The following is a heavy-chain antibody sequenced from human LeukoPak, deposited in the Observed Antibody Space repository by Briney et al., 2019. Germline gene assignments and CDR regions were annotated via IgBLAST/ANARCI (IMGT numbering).Heavy chain of an antibody. Sequence: SETLSLTCAVYGGSFSGYYWSWIRQPPGKGLEWIGEINHSGSTNYNPSLKSRVTISVDTSKNQFSLKLSSVTAADTAVYYCGRSWRSYYDSSGLPFGYWGQGTLVSVSS. CDR3: GRSWRSYYDSSGLPFGY. CDR1: GGSFSGYY. CDR2: INHSGST. J-gene: IGHJ4*02. D-gene: IGHD3-22*01. V-gene: IGHV4-34*01.